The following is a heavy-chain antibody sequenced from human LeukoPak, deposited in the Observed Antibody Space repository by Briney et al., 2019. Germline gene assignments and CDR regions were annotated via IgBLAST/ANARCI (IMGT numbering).Heavy chain of an antibody. D-gene: IGHD6-19*01. Sequence: ASVKVSCKASGYTFTDYYMHWVRQAPGQGLEWMGWINPNSGGTNYAQKFQGRVTMTRDTSISTAYMELSRLRSDDTAVYYCVGSPFGYSTGDYWGQGTLVTVSS. CDR2: INPNSGGT. J-gene: IGHJ4*02. CDR1: GYTFTDYY. V-gene: IGHV1-2*02. CDR3: VGSPFGYSTGDY.